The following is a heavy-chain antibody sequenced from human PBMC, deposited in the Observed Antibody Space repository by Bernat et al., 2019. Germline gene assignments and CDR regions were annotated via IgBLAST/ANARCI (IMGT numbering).Heavy chain of an antibody. J-gene: IGHJ4*02. CDR3: ARERTTSPVGYYFDY. Sequence: QVQLQESGPGLVKPSETLSLTCSVSGGSISSYYWSWIRQPPGKGLEWIGYVYYSGSTNYNPSLKSRVTISVDMSKNQFSLKLSSVTAADTAVYYCARERTTSPVGYYFDYWGQGTLVTVTS. CDR2: VYYSGST. CDR1: GGSISSYY. D-gene: IGHD2-2*01. V-gene: IGHV4-59*01.